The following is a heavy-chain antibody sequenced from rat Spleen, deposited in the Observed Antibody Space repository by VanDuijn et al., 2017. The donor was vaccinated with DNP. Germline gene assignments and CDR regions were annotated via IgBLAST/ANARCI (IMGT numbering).Heavy chain of an antibody. D-gene: IGHD1-1*01. CDR3: ASTQFSGDVNWFAF. J-gene: IGHJ3*01. CDR1: GFTFRNYG. Sequence: EVQLVESGGGLVQPGRSLKLSCAASGFTFRNYGMAWVRQAPTKGLEWVASITDSGGNTYYRDSVKGRFTISRDNAKSTLYLQMDSLRSEDTATYYCASTQFSGDVNWFAFWGQGTLVTVSS. CDR2: ITDSGGNT. V-gene: IGHV5S13*01.